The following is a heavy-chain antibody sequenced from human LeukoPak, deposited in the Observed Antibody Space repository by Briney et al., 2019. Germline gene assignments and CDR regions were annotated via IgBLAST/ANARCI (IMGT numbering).Heavy chain of an antibody. Sequence: ASVKVSCKASEYTFTSYYMHWVRQAPGQGLEWMGIINPSGGSTSYAQKFQGRVTMTRDTSTSTVYMELSSLRSEDTAVYYCALARGQLLVDYWGQGTLVTVSS. D-gene: IGHD2-2*01. J-gene: IGHJ4*02. CDR3: ALARGQLLVDY. V-gene: IGHV1-46*01. CDR2: INPSGGST. CDR1: EYTFTSYY.